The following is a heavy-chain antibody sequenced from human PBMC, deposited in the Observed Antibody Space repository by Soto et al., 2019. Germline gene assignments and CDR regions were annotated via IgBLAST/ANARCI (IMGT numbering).Heavy chain of an antibody. CDR1: GGSFSGYY. V-gene: IGHV4-34*01. CDR3: ARTYSSSWSPFDY. D-gene: IGHD6-13*01. Sequence: SETLSLTCAVYGGSFSGYYWSWIRQPPGKGLEWIGEINHSGGTNYNPSLKSRVTTSVDTSKNQFSLKLSSVTAADTAVYYCARTYSSSWSPFDYWGQGTLVTVSS. J-gene: IGHJ4*02. CDR2: INHSGGT.